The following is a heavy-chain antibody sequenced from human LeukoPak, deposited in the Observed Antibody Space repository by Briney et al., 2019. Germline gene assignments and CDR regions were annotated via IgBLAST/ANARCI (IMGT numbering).Heavy chain of an antibody. V-gene: IGHV1-18*01. J-gene: IGHJ4*02. CDR2: ISAYNGNT. CDR3: ARDCSSTSCYLIFDY. D-gene: IGHD2-2*01. Sequence: ASVKVSCKASGYTFTSYGISWVGQAPGQGVEWMGWISAYNGNTNYAQKLQGRVTMTTDTSTSTAYMELRSLRSDDTAVYYCARDCSSTSCYLIFDYWGQGTLVTVSS. CDR1: GYTFTSYG.